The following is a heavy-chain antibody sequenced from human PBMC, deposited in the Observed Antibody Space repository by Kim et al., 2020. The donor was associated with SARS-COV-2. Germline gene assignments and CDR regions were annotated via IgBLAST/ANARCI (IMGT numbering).Heavy chain of an antibody. J-gene: IGHJ4*02. V-gene: IGHV4-59*08. CDR3: ARHINQWMAAIFDY. D-gene: IGHD6-19*01. Sequence: NPSLKIRVTISVDTAKTQFALKRSSVTATDTAVYYCARHINQWMAAIFDYWGQGTLVTISS.